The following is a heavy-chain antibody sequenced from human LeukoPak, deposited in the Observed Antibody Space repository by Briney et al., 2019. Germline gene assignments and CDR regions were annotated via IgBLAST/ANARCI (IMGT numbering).Heavy chain of an antibody. Sequence: SETLSLTCTVSGGSISSYYWSWIRQPPGKGLEWIGYIYYSGSTNYNPSLKSRVIISVDTSKNQFSLKLSSVTAADTAVYYCAKAYCTNGVCSRNWYFDLWGRGTLVTVSS. V-gene: IGHV4-59*01. CDR2: IYYSGST. D-gene: IGHD2-8*01. CDR3: AKAYCTNGVCSRNWYFDL. CDR1: GGSISSYY. J-gene: IGHJ2*01.